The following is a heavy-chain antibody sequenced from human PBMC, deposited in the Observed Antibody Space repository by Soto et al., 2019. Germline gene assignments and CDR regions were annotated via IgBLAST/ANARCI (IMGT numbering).Heavy chain of an antibody. CDR1: GSPFSSYA. J-gene: IGHJ3*02. CDR2: IIPNGXTS. V-gene: IGHV1-69*13. D-gene: IGHD1-26*01. Sequence: SVNVSCRASGSPFSSYAISWLRQAAGQGLQWRGGIIPNGXTSNYARKWQGGVTITADESTSTAYMQLSRLRSEDKAMYSCARVVGATSAIAFDIWAQGRMVTVSS. CDR3: ARVVGATSAIAFDI.